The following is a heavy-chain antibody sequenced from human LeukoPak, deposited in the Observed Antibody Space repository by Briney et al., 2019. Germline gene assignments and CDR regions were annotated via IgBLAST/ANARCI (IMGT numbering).Heavy chain of an antibody. CDR1: GFTFSSYW. CDR3: ARKLELRARYNWFDP. D-gene: IGHD1-7*01. CDR2: IKQDGSEK. J-gene: IGHJ5*02. V-gene: IGHV3-7*01. Sequence: QPGGSLRLSCAASGFTFSSYWMSWVRQAPGKGLEWVANIKQDGSEKYYVDSVKGRFTISRDNAKNSLYLQMNSLRAEDTAVYYCARKLELRARYNWFDPWGQGTLVTVSS.